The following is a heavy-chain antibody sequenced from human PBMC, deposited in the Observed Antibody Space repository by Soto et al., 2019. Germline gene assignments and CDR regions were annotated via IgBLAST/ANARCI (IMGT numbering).Heavy chain of an antibody. D-gene: IGHD3-22*01. CDR1: GFSLSTSGMR. CDR2: IDWDDDK. V-gene: IGHV2-70*04. Sequence: SGPTLVNPTQTLTLTCTFSGFSLSTSGMRVSWIRQPPGKALEWLARIDWDDDKFYSTSLKTRLTISKDTSKNQVVLTMTNMDPVDTATYSCARIYDSSGYYSQWYFGYWGQGTLVTVSS. J-gene: IGHJ4*02. CDR3: ARIYDSSGYYSQWYFGY.